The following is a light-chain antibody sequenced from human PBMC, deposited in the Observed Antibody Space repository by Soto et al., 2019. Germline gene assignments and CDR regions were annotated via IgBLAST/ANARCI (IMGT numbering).Light chain of an antibody. Sequence: EIMLTQSPATLSLSPGERATLSCRASQSVSSYLAWYQQKPGQAPRLLIYDASNRATGIPARFSGSGSGTDFTITISSLEPEDFAVYYCQQRSNWPLTFGGGTKVEIK. CDR1: QSVSSY. J-gene: IGKJ4*01. V-gene: IGKV3-11*01. CDR3: QQRSNWPLT. CDR2: DAS.